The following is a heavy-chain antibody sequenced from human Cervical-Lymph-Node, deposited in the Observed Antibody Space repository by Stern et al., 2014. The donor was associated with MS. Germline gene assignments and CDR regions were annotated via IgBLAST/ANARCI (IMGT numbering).Heavy chain of an antibody. J-gene: IGHJ5*02. CDR2: IIPTFRTT. D-gene: IGHD5-18*01. CDR1: GGTFSSYA. V-gene: IGHV1-69*18. CDR3: SEEGYSYGARWFDP. Sequence: VQLEESGAEVKKPGSSVKVSCKASGGTFSSYAISWVRQAPGQGLEWMGRIIPTFRTTNYAQKFQGRVTITADESTSTVYMELSSLRFEDSAVYYCSEEGYSYGARWFDPWGQGTLVTVSS.